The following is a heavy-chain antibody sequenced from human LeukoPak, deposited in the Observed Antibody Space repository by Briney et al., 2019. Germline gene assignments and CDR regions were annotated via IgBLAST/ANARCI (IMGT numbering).Heavy chain of an antibody. CDR3: TRVDGNYLPYFHY. J-gene: IGHJ1*01. D-gene: IGHD1-26*01. CDR1: GFTFDRYW. CDR2: ISADGITT. Sequence: GGPLRLSCATSGFTFDRYWMHWVRQVPGKGLDWVSRISADGITTNYADSVKGRFTISRDNAKNSLYLQMNSLRAEDTAVYFCTRVDGNYLPYFHYWGQGTLVTVSS. V-gene: IGHV3-74*01.